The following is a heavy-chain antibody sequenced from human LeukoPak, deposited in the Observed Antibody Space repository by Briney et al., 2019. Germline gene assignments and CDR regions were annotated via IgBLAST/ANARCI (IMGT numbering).Heavy chain of an antibody. Sequence: GGSLRLSCAASGFTFSSYAMSWVRQAPGKGLEWVSAISGSGGSTYYADSVKGRFTISRDNSKNTLYLQMNSLRAEDTAVYYCAKSDGVGIVYSAPYFDYWGQGTLVTVSS. D-gene: IGHD2-8*01. V-gene: IGHV3-23*01. J-gene: IGHJ4*02. CDR1: GFTFSSYA. CDR2: ISGSGGST. CDR3: AKSDGVGIVYSAPYFDY.